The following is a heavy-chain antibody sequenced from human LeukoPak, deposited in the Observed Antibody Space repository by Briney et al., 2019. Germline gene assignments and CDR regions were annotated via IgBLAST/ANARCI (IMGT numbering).Heavy chain of an antibody. CDR3: AKDYGSGSPDYYYYGMDV. D-gene: IGHD3-10*01. CDR1: GFTFDDYA. V-gene: IGHV3-9*01. Sequence: SLRLSCAASGFTFDDYAMHWVRPAPGDGLEWVSGISWNSGSIGYADSVKGRFTISRDNAKNSLYLQMNSLRAEDTALYYCAKDYGSGSPDYYYYGMDVWGQGTTVTVSS. CDR2: ISWNSGSI. J-gene: IGHJ6*02.